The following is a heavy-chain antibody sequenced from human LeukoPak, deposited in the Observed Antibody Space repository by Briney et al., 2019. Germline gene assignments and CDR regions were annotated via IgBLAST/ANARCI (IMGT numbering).Heavy chain of an antibody. Sequence: ASVKVPCKASGGTFSSYAISWVRQAPGQGLEWMGRIIPILGIANYAQKFQGRVTITADKSTSTAYMELSSLRSEDTAVYYCARDFKDGYNYLGNFDYWGQGTLVTVSS. CDR3: ARDFKDGYNYLGNFDY. CDR1: GGTFSSYA. V-gene: IGHV1-69*04. D-gene: IGHD5-24*01. J-gene: IGHJ4*02. CDR2: IIPILGIA.